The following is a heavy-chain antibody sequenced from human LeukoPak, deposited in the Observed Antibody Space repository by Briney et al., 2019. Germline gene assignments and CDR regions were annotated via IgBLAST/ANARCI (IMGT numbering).Heavy chain of an antibody. CDR3: ARDLDATSYYYMDV. CDR1: GFTFSRYW. V-gene: IGHV3-74*01. J-gene: IGHJ6*03. Sequence: GGSLRLSCAASGFTFSRYWMHWVRQAPGKGLVWLSRINSDGSSTSYADSVKGRFTISRDNAKNTLYLQVNSLRAEDTAVYYCARDLDATSYYYMDVWGKGTTLTVSS. CDR2: INSDGSST.